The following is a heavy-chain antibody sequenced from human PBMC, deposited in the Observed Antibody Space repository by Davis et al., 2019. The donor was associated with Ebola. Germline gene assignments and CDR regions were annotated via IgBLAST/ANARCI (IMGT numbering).Heavy chain of an antibody. V-gene: IGHV1-8*01. CDR2: MNPNSGNT. CDR1: GYTFTNYD. CDR3: ARGVIAVAGSGFDY. D-gene: IGHD6-19*01. Sequence: AASVKVSCKASGYTFTNYDLNWVRQATGQGLEWMGWMNPNSGNTGYAQKFQGRVTMTRNTSISTAYMELSSLRSEDTAVYYCARGVIAVAGSGFDYWGQGTLVTVSS. J-gene: IGHJ4*02.